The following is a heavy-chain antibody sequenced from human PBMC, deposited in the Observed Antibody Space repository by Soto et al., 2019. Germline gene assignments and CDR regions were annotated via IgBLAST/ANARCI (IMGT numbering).Heavy chain of an antibody. D-gene: IGHD2-15*01. CDR3: TRKTPPTGMEV. CDR1: GFTLSSYD. CDR2: IGSGGDT. Sequence: EVQLVESGGGLVQPGGSLRLSCAASGFTLSSYDIHWVRQATGEGLAWVSGIGSGGDTHYADSVKGRFIISREDVKNSLYLQMNNLRVGDTAVYYWTRKTPPTGMEVWGQGATVTVSS. V-gene: IGHV3-13*01. J-gene: IGHJ6*02.